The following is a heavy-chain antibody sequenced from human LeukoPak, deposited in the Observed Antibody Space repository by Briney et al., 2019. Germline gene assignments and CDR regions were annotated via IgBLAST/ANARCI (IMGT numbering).Heavy chain of an antibody. D-gene: IGHD3-22*01. V-gene: IGHV1-69*13. CDR2: IIPIFGTA. Sequence: SVKVSCKASGGTFISYAISWVRQAPGQGLEWMGGIIPIFGTANYAQKFQGRVTITADESTSTAYMELSSLRSEDTAVYYCAKGWYDSSGILDYWGQGTLVTVSS. CDR1: GGTFISYA. J-gene: IGHJ4*02. CDR3: AKGWYDSSGILDY.